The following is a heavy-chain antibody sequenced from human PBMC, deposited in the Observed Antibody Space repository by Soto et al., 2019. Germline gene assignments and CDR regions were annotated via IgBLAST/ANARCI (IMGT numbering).Heavy chain of an antibody. CDR2: IFPSGTT. CDR3: ARSREFDY. V-gene: IGHV4-30-2*01. Sequence: SETLSLTCGVSGGSLSGATYSWNWIRQPPGEGLEWIGYIFPSGTTYYNPSLKSRVTISIDVSKNQFSLSLRSLTAADTAVYYCARSREFDYWSQGTLVTVSS. CDR1: GGSLSGATYS. J-gene: IGHJ4*02.